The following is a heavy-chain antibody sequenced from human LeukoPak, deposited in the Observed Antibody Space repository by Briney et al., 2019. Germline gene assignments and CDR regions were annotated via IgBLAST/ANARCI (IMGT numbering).Heavy chain of an antibody. D-gene: IGHD3-10*01. CDR2: IIPIFGTA. CDR1: GGTFSSYA. J-gene: IGHJ4*02. V-gene: IGHV1-69*06. Sequence: GASVKVSCKASGGTFSSYAISWVRQAPGQGLEWMGGIIPIFGTANYAQKFQGRVTITADKSTSTAYMELSSLRSEDTAVYYCARASVRGGDFDYWGQGTLVTVSS. CDR3: ARASVRGGDFDY.